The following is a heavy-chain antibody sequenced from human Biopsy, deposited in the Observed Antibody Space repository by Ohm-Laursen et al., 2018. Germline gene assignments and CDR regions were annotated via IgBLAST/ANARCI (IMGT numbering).Heavy chain of an antibody. J-gene: IGHJ6*02. V-gene: IGHV4-59*02. Sequence: PGTLSLTCTVSGDSVTKYYWSWIRQPPGKGLEWIGHIYYSVMTNYNPPLQSRVPISVDTSRNQVSLTLSSVTAADTAVDYCARDSGILNCGIFKYYHYYGMDVWGQGTKVTVSS. CDR3: ARDSGILNCGIFKYYHYYGMDV. D-gene: IGHD6-25*01. CDR2: IYYSVMT. CDR1: GDSVTKYY.